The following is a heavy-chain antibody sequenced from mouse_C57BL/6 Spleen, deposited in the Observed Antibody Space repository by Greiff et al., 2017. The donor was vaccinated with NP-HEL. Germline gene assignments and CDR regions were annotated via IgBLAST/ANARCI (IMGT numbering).Heavy chain of an antibody. CDR3: ARAAPVVATDWYFDV. CDR1: GYTFTDYY. V-gene: IGHV1-26*01. J-gene: IGHJ1*03. Sequence: EVQLQQSGPELVKPGASVKISCKASGYTFTDYYMNWVKQSHGKSLEWIGDINPNNGGTSYNQKFKGKATLTVDKSSSTAYMELRSLTSEDSAVYYCARAAPVVATDWYFDVWGTGTTVTVSS. D-gene: IGHD1-1*01. CDR2: INPNNGGT.